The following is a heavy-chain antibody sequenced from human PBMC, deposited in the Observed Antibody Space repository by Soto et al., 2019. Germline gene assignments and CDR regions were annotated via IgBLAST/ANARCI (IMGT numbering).Heavy chain of an antibody. Sequence: QVHVVESGGGVVQPGRSLRLSCAASGFDFSMSGMHWVRQAPGKGLEWVALIWNSGSPQYYGDSVKGRFTISRDNSKNMVFLQMSSLRAEDTGVYYCARAFKRGYSRATFDSWGQGALVTVSS. CDR2: IWNSGSPQ. D-gene: IGHD5-12*01. V-gene: IGHV3-33*01. J-gene: IGHJ5*01. CDR3: ARAFKRGYSRATFDS. CDR1: GFDFSMSG.